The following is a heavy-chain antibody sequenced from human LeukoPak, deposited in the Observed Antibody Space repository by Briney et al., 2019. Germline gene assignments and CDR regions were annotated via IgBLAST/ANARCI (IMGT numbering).Heavy chain of an antibody. CDR3: AKLGCSTTSCYANC. D-gene: IGHD2-2*01. Sequence: PGGSLRLSCAASGFTFSSYAMSWVRQAPGEGLEWVSTTSDNAGSTRYADSVKGRFTISRDNSKNTLYLQLNSLRAEDTALYFCAKLGCSTTSCYANCWGQGTLVTVSS. V-gene: IGHV3-23*01. CDR1: GFTFSSYA. CDR2: TSDNAGST. J-gene: IGHJ4*02.